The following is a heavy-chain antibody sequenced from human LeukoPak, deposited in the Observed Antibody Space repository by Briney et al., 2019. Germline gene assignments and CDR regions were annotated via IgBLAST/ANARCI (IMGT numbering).Heavy chain of an antibody. CDR3: TREGMGTTFSAWFDP. Sequence: PGRSLRLSCAASGFTFSSYGMHWVRQAPGKGLEWVAVISSDGNIEYYADSVRGRFTVSRDNSKNTMYLQVNSLRAEDTAVYYCTREGMGTTFSAWFDPWGQGTLVTVSS. V-gene: IGHV3-30*03. D-gene: IGHD1-7*01. CDR1: GFTFSSYG. CDR2: ISSDGNIE. J-gene: IGHJ5*02.